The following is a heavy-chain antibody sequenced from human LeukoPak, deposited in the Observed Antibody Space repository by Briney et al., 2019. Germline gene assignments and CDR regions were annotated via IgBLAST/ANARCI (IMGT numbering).Heavy chain of an antibody. CDR2: IFYSGRT. CDR1: GGSISSYY. CDR3: ARGYSGSYSSGYYFDY. V-gene: IGHV4-59*08. Sequence: PSETLSLTCTVSGGSISSYYWNWIRQPPGKGLEWIGYIFYSGRTSYNPSLKSRVTLSVDTSKNWFSLRLTSVTAADTAVYYCARGYSGSYSSGYYFDYWGQGTLVTVSS. J-gene: IGHJ4*02. D-gene: IGHD1-26*01.